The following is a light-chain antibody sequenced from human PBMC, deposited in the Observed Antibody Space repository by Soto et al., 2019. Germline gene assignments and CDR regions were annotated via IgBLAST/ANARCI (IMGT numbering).Light chain of an antibody. CDR3: SSWDDRLNGDVV. V-gene: IGLV1-44*01. J-gene: IGLJ2*01. Sequence: QSVLTQPPSASGTPGQRVTISCSGSSSNIGTNTVNWYQQLPGTAPKLLIYSDDQRPSGVPDLFSGSKSATSASLAISGLQSEGEADYYCSSWDDRLNGDVVFGGGTKLTVL. CDR1: SSNIGTNT. CDR2: SDD.